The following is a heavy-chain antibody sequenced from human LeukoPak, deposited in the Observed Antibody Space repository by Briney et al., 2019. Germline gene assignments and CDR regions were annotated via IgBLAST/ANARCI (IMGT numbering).Heavy chain of an antibody. CDR1: GGSISSYY. V-gene: IGHV4-59*01. Sequence: PSETLSLTCTVSGGSISSYYWSWIRQPPGKGLEWIGYVYYTRSTNYNPSLKSRVTISVDTSKIQFSLKLSSVTAADTAVYYCATSIAARHGGSFRPTDVWGKGTTVTVSS. CDR3: ATSIAARHGGSFRPTDV. CDR2: VYYTRST. D-gene: IGHD6-6*01. J-gene: IGHJ6*04.